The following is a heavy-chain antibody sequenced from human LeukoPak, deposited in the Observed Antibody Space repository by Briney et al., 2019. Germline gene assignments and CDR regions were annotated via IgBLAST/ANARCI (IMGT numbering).Heavy chain of an antibody. J-gene: IGHJ5*02. CDR1: GGTFSSYA. D-gene: IGHD2-15*01. Sequence: GASVKGSCKASGGTFSSYAISWVRQAPGQGLEWMGRIIPILGIANYAQKFQGRVTITADKSTSTAYMELSSLRSEDTAVYYCARAPTTLVVVPATAVREDWFDPWGQGTLVTVSS. CDR3: ARAPTTLVVVPATAVREDWFDP. CDR2: IIPILGIA. V-gene: IGHV1-69*04.